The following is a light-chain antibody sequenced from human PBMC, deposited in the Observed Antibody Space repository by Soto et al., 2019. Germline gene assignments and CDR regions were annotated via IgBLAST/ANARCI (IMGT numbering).Light chain of an antibody. Sequence: EIVLTQSPGTLSLSPGERATLSCRASQSVSSTYLAWYQQKPGQAPRLLIYGASSRATGIPDRFSGSGSGTDFTLTINRLEPGDVAVYYCQQYGSSPYTFGQGTKVDI. J-gene: IGKJ2*01. V-gene: IGKV3-20*01. CDR3: QQYGSSPYT. CDR1: QSVSSTY. CDR2: GAS.